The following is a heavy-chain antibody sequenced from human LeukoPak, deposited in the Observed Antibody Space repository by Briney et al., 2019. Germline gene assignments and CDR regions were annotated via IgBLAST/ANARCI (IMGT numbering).Heavy chain of an antibody. CDR2: IIPIFGTA. V-gene: IGHV1-69*05. J-gene: IGHJ5*02. CDR1: GGTFSSYA. Sequence: SVKVSCKASGGTFSSYAISWVRQAPGQGLERMGGIIPIFGTANYAQKFQGRVTITTDESTSTAYMELSSLRSEDTAVYYCARVVEMATINWFDPWGQGTPVTVSS. CDR3: ARVVEMATINWFDP. D-gene: IGHD5-24*01.